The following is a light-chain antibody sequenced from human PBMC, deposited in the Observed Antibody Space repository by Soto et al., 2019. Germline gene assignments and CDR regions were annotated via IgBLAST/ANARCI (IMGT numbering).Light chain of an antibody. J-gene: IGLJ2*01. V-gene: IGLV2-8*01. Sequence: QSALTQPPSASGSPVQSVTISCTGMSSDVGGYNYVSWYQQHPGKAPKLMIYEVSKRPSGGPDRFSGSKSGNTASLTVSGLQAEDEADYYCSSYAGANSVVFGGGTKLTVL. CDR3: SSYAGANSVV. CDR2: EVS. CDR1: SSDVGGYNY.